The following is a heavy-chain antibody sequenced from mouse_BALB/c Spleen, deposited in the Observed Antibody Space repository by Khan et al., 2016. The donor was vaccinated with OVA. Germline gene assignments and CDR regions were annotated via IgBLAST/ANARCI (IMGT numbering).Heavy chain of an antibody. V-gene: IGHV1-4*01. D-gene: IGHD2-4*01. CDR1: GYTFTTYT. CDR3: ARIYQDYAGYYAMDY. J-gene: IGHJ4*01. CDR2: TNPSSGYS. Sequence: QVQLKESGAELARPGASVKMSCKASGYTFTTYTMHWVKQRPGQGLEWIGYTNPSSGYSNYNQKFKDKATLTADNSSSTACMQLSSLTSEDSAVYYCARIYQDYAGYYAMDYWGQGTSVTVSS.